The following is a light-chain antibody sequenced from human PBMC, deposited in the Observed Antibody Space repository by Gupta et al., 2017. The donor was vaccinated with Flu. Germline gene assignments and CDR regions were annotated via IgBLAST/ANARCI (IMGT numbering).Light chain of an antibody. Sequence: QSVLTQPPSVSGAPGQRVTISSTGSSSNIGATYDVNWYQQLPSTAPKLLIYGHKNRPSGVPDRFSGSRSGTSASLTITGLQAEDEGDYYCQSYDRTLSGWVFGGGTKVTVL. J-gene: IGLJ3*02. V-gene: IGLV1-40*01. CDR2: GHK. CDR3: QSYDRTLSGWV. CDR1: SSNIGATYD.